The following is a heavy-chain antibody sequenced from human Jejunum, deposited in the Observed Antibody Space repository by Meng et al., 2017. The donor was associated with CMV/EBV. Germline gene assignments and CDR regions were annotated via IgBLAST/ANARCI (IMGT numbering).Heavy chain of an antibody. J-gene: IGHJ3*02. CDR1: GFTFSIHW. Sequence: SCADPGFTFSIHWMSWVRQPPGKGPEWVASIKPDGSEIQYVGSLRGRFTVSRDNARKSLYLQMNSLTAEDTAVYYCASGNDFNIWGQGTLVTVSS. D-gene: IGHD1-1*01. V-gene: IGHV3-7*01. CDR3: ASGNDFNI. CDR2: IKPDGSEI.